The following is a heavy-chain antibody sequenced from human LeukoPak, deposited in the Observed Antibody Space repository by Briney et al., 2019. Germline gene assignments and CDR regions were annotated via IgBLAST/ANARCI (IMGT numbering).Heavy chain of an antibody. CDR1: GYTFTGYY. J-gene: IGHJ5*02. Sequence: GASVKVSCKASGYTFTGYYMHWVRQAPGQGLEWMGWINPNSGGTNYAQKFQGRVTMTRDASIRTAYMELTSLRSDDTAVYYCARSYSSGWYPGFDPWGQGTLVTVSS. V-gene: IGHV1-2*02. D-gene: IGHD6-19*01. CDR2: INPNSGGT. CDR3: ARSYSSGWYPGFDP.